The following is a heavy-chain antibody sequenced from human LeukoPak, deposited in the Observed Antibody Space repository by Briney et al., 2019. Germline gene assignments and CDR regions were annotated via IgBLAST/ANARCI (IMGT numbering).Heavy chain of an antibody. CDR2: INHSGST. D-gene: IGHD6-19*01. CDR1: GGSSSGYY. V-gene: IGHV4-34*01. Sequence: PSETLSLTCAVYGGSSSGYYWSWIRQPPGKGLEWIGEINHSGSTKYNPSLKSRVTISVDTSKNQFSLKLSSVAAADTAVYYCARNDSVAGTTFDYWGQGTLVTVSS. CDR3: ARNDSVAGTTFDY. J-gene: IGHJ4*02.